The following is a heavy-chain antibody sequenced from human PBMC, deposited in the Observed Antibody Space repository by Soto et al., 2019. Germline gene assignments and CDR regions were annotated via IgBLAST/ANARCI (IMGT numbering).Heavy chain of an antibody. Sequence: QVQLQESGPGLVKPSGTLSLTCAVSGGSISSSNWCLWVGQPRGEGLEWIGKIYLIGSTNNNPSLKRPVTISVDTSKTRFSLRLSSVSAADTPVYDCARPPASSVYYPIWYDYGMDVWGQGTRVTVSS. CDR1: GGSISSSNW. CDR2: IYLIGST. V-gene: IGHV4-4*02. D-gene: IGHD3-22*01. CDR3: ARPPASSVYYPIWYDYGMDV. J-gene: IGHJ6*02.